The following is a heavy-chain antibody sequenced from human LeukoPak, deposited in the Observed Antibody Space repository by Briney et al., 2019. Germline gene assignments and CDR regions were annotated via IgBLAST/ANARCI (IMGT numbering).Heavy chain of an antibody. Sequence: SETLSLTCTVSGGSISSSSYYWGWIRQPPGKGLEWIGSIYYSGSTYYNPSLKSRVTISVDTSKNQCSLKLSSVTAADTAVYYCARETTLRRYSFDYWGQGTLVTVSS. J-gene: IGHJ4*02. V-gene: IGHV4-39*07. CDR2: IYYSGST. D-gene: IGHD1-14*01. CDR3: ARETTLRRYSFDY. CDR1: GGSISSSSYY.